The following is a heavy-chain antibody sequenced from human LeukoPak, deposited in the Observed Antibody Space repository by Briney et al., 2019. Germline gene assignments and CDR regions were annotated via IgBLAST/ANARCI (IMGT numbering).Heavy chain of an antibody. CDR1: GGTFSSYA. V-gene: IGHV1-69*04. CDR2: IIPILGIA. D-gene: IGHD2-21*02. J-gene: IGHJ4*02. Sequence: ASVKVSCKASGGTFSSYAISWVRQAPGQGLEWMGRIIPILGIANYAQKFQGRVTITADKSTSTAYMELSSLRSEDTAVYYCAVAYCGGDCYSSVDYWGQGTLVTVPS. CDR3: AVAYCGGDCYSSVDY.